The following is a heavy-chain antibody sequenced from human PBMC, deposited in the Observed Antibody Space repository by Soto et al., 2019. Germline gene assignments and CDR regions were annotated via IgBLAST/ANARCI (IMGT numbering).Heavy chain of an antibody. J-gene: IGHJ6*02. Sequence: QAQMVQSGPEVKKPGASVKVSCTASGYRFNTYGISWVRQAPGQGLEWMGRISSYNVDTNYAEKFEDRLTMTTDTSTNIAYMELKSLRSDDTAVYFCARGHGEIIGAMDVWGQGTSVTVSS. CDR3: ARGHGEIIGAMDV. CDR2: ISSYNVDT. CDR1: GYRFNTYG. D-gene: IGHD3-3*01. V-gene: IGHV1-18*01.